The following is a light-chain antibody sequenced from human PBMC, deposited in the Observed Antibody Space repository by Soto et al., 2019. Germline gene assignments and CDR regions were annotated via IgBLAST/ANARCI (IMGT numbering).Light chain of an antibody. CDR1: QTINYY. J-gene: IGKJ1*01. CDR2: AAS. V-gene: IGKV1-39*01. Sequence: DIQMTQSPSSLSASVGDRVTITCRASQTINYYLNWYQQKPGKGPRLLIEAASSLQSGVPSRFSGSGSGTEFALTISGLEPEDCATYYCQQSYTPPRTFGQWTTVEIE. CDR3: QQSYTPPRT.